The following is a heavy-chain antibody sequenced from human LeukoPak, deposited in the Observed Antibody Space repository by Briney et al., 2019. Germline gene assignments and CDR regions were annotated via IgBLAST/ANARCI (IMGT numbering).Heavy chain of an antibody. J-gene: IGHJ6*04. CDR3: ARVMVEYDYVWGSYRLGDYYYYYGMDV. V-gene: IGHV4-38-2*01. D-gene: IGHD3-16*02. CDR2: IYHSGST. Sequence: KTSETLSLTCAVSGYSISSGYYWGWIRQPPGKGLEWIGSIYHSGSTYYNPSLKSRVTISVDTSENQFSLKLSSVTAADTAVYYCARVMVEYDYVWGSYRLGDYYYYYGMDVWGKGTTVTVSS. CDR1: GYSISSGYY.